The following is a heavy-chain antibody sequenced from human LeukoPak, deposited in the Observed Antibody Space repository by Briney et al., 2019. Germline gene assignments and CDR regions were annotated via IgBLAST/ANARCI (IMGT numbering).Heavy chain of an antibody. J-gene: IGHJ4*02. CDR3: ARGTLVATVPGFDY. Sequence: GGSLRLSCAASGFTVSANYMRWIRQAPGKGLEWVSYISSSGSTIYYADSVKGRFTISRDNAKNSLYLQMNSLRAEDTAVYYCARGTLVATVPGFDYWGQGTLVTVSS. CDR1: GFTVSANY. CDR2: ISSSGSTI. V-gene: IGHV3-11*01. D-gene: IGHD5-12*01.